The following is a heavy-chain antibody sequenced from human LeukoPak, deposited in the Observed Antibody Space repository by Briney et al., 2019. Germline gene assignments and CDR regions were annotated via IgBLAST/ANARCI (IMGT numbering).Heavy chain of an antibody. CDR3: ARGHSYGSLYFDY. V-gene: IGHV4-59*12. CDR2: IYYSGST. J-gene: IGHJ4*02. D-gene: IGHD5-18*01. Sequence: PSETLSLTCTVSGGSISSYYWSWIRQPPGKGLEWIGYIYYSGSTYYNPSLKSRVTISVDTSKNQFSLKLSSVTAADTAVYYCARGHSYGSLYFDYWGQGTLVTVSS. CDR1: GGSISSYY.